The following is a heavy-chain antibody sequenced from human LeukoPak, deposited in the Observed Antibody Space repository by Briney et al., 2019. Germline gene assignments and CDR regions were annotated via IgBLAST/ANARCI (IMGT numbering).Heavy chain of an antibody. D-gene: IGHD3-22*01. CDR2: IRTRAKGYTT. V-gene: IGHV3-72*01. Sequence: PGGSLRLSCAASRFTFSDHYMDWARQAPGKGLEWVARIRTRAKGYTTQYAPSVRDRFSISRDDSTNSVYLQMNSLKTEDTAVYFCARVGDYYDTRGFSSDAFDIWGLGTMVTVAS. J-gene: IGHJ3*02. CDR1: RFTFSDHY. CDR3: ARVGDYYDTRGFSSDAFDI.